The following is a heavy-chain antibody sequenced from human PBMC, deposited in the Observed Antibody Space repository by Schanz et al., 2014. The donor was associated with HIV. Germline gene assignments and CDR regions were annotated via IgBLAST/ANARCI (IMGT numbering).Heavy chain of an antibody. CDR1: GYTFISYA. V-gene: IGHV1-18*01. CDR2: ISNYIGNT. Sequence: QVRLVQSGTEVKKPGASVKVSCKASGYTFISYAINWVRQAPGQGLEWMGWISNYIGNTDYAQNLQGRVTMTADTFTNIAYMELRSLTSDDTAVYYCARGSCSGGTCYSGDHWGQGTLVTVSA. D-gene: IGHD2-15*01. CDR3: ARGSCSGGTCYSGDH. J-gene: IGHJ4*02.